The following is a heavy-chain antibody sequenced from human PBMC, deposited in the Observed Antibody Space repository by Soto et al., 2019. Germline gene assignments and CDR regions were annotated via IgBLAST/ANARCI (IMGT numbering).Heavy chain of an antibody. J-gene: IGHJ4*02. CDR2: INHSGST. CDR1: GGSFSGYY. CDR3: ARSLVKWEFDY. Sequence: QVQLQQWGAGLLKPSETLSLTCAVYGGSFSGYYWSWIRQPPGKGLEWIGEINHSGSTNYNPSLKSRVTRPVETSNSQFSQKLSSVTAADTAVYYCARSLVKWEFDYWGQGTLVTVSS. D-gene: IGHD1-26*01. V-gene: IGHV4-34*01.